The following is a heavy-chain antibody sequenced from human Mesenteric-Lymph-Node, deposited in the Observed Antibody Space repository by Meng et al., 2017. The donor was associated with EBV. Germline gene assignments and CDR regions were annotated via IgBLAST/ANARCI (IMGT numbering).Heavy chain of an antibody. J-gene: IGHJ2*01. CDR3: TRNGDGLAL. Sequence: EVQLVGSGGGLVQPGGSLRLSCAASGFRFSDYSMVWVRQAPGKGLVWVSYISQDGSITSYVDSVKGRFTISRDNAKNTLFLQMNSLGVDDTAMYYCTRNGDGLALWGRGTLVTVSS. CDR1: GFRFSDYS. D-gene: IGHD3-10*01. CDR2: ISQDGSIT. V-gene: IGHV3-74*01.